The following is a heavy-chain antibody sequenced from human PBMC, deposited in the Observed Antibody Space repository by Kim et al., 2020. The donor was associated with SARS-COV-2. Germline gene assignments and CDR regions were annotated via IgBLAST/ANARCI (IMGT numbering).Heavy chain of an antibody. CDR3: ARWGENSDYYDSSGPDACDI. CDR1: GCTFSSYS. D-gene: IGHD3-22*01. Sequence: SVKVSCKASGCTFSSYSISWVRQAPGQGLEWMGGINPIFGTANYAQKFQGRVTITADESTSTAYMELSSLRSEDTAVYYCARWGENSDYYDSSGPDACDIWGQGTMVTVSS. J-gene: IGHJ3*02. CDR2: INPIFGTA. V-gene: IGHV1-69*13.